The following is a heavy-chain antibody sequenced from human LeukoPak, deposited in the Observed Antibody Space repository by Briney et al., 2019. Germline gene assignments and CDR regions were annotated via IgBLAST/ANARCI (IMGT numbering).Heavy chain of an antibody. J-gene: IGHJ6*03. D-gene: IGHD1-1*01. CDR1: GGTFSSYA. CDR2: MNPNSGNT. CDR3: ARGLRSPLTTGIKKSYYYYMDV. V-gene: IGHV1-8*02. Sequence: GSSVKVSCKASGGTFSSYAISWVRQAPGQGLEWMGWMNPNSGNTGYAQKFQGRVTMTRNTSISTAYMELSSLRSEDTAVYYCARGLRSPLTTGIKKSYYYYMDVWGKGTTVTVSS.